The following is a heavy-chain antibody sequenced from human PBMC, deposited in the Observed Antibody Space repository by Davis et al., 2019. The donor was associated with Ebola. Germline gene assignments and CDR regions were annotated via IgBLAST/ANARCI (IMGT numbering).Heavy chain of an antibody. CDR2: IDDGSGNR. CDR3: ARNPPEGGYYFYYMDV. CDR1: GYTFTGYY. Sequence: ASVKVSCKASGYTFTGYYMHWVRQAPGQRLEWMGWIDDGSGNRKYSPKFQGRVTITRDASASTGYMELSSLTSEDTAVYYCARNPPEGGYYFYYMDVWGEGTTVTVSS. J-gene: IGHJ6*03. V-gene: IGHV1-3*01.